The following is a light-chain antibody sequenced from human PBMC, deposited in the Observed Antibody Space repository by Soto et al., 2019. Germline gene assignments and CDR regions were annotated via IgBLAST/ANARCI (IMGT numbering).Light chain of an antibody. CDR1: QSVSSSY. J-gene: IGKJ4*01. V-gene: IGKV3-20*01. CDR2: GAS. CDR3: QPYGSSLT. Sequence: EIVLTQSPGTLSLSPGERATLSCRASQSVSSSYLAWYQQKPGQAPRLLIYGASSRATAIPARFSGSGSGTDFTLTISRLEPEDFAVYYFQPYGSSLTFGGVTKVEIK.